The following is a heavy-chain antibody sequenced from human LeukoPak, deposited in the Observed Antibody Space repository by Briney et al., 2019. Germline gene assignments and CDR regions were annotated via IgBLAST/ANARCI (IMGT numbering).Heavy chain of an antibody. CDR3: ARVVAAAGNTNWFDP. CDR1: GFTFSSYS. Sequence: GGSLGLSCAASGFTFSSYSMNWVRQAPGKGLEWVSSISSSSSYIYYADSVKGRFTISRDNAKNSLYLQMNSLRAEDTALYYCARVVAAAGNTNWFDPWGQGTLVTVSS. J-gene: IGHJ5*02. D-gene: IGHD6-13*01. V-gene: IGHV3-21*04. CDR2: ISSSSSYI.